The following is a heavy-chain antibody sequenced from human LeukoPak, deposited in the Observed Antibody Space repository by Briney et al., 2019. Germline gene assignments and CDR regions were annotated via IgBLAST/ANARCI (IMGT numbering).Heavy chain of an antibody. CDR2: IYHSGGT. V-gene: IGHV4-30-2*01. J-gene: IGHJ4*02. Sequence: PSETLSLTCTVSGGSISSGGYYWSWIRQPPGKGLEWIGYIYHSGGTYYNPSLKSRVTISVDRSKNQFSLKLSSVTAADTAVYYCARFHYYDSSGYQRFDYWGQGTLVTVSS. CDR1: GGSISSGGYY. D-gene: IGHD3-22*01. CDR3: ARFHYYDSSGYQRFDY.